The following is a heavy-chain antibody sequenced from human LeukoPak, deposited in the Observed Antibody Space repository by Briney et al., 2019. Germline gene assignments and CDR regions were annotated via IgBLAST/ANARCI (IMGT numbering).Heavy chain of an antibody. J-gene: IGHJ4*02. CDR2: IYYSGST. CDR3: ARVYWNYIDY. CDR1: GGSISSSTYY. V-gene: IGHV4-39*07. Sequence: SETLSLTCTVSGGSISSSTYYWGWIRQPPGKGLEWIGSIYYSGSTYYNPSLKSRVTISVDRSKNQFSLKLSSVTAADTAVYYCARVYWNYIDYWGQGTLVTVSS. D-gene: IGHD2-8*02.